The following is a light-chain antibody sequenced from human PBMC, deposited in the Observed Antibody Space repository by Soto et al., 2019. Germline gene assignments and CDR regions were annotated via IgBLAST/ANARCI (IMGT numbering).Light chain of an antibody. CDR1: QSIDNL. V-gene: IGKV1-5*01. J-gene: IGKJ4*01. CDR3: QQSRFYSLT. Sequence: DIQLTQAPSTLSASVGDRVTITCRASQSIDNLLAWYQQKPGKAPKLLISDASTLESGVSSRFSGSGSGTEFTLSIGSLQPDDFTPYYCQQSRFYSLTFGGGGKVDIK. CDR2: DAS.